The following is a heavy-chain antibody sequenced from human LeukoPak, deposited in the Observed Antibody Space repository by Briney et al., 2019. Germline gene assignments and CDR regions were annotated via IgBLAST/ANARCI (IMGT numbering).Heavy chain of an antibody. CDR3: ARAGGTTTGAFDI. Sequence: GGSLRLSCAASGFTFSSYSMNWVRQAPGKGLKWVSSISSSSSYIYYADSVKGRFTISRDNAKNSLYLQMNSLRAEDTAVYYCARAGGTTTGAFDIWGQGTMVTVPS. V-gene: IGHV3-21*01. D-gene: IGHD1-26*01. J-gene: IGHJ3*02. CDR2: ISSSSSYI. CDR1: GFTFSSYS.